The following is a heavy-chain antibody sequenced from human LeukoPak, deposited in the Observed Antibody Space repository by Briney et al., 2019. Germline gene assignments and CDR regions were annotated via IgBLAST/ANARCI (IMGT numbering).Heavy chain of an antibody. CDR2: ISSSGSTI. CDR3: ARGYGYFDY. D-gene: IGHD4-17*01. J-gene: IGHJ4*02. CDR1: GFTFSSYE. V-gene: IGHV3-48*03. Sequence: QPGGSLRLSCAASGFTFSSYEMHWVRQAPGKGLEWVSYISSSGSTIYYADSVKGRFTISRDKAKNSLYLQMNSLRDEDTAVFYCARGYGYFDYWGQGTLVTVSS.